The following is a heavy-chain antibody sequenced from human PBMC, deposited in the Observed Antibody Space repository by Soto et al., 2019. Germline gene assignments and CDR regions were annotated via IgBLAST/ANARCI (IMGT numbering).Heavy chain of an antibody. D-gene: IGHD3-3*01. Sequence: GGSLRLSCAASGFTFSSYGMHWVRQAPGKGLEWVAVIWYDGSNKYYADSVKGRFTISRDNSKNTLYLQMNSLRAEDTAAYYCARDHTSGIFGVDKSYGLDVWGQGTTVTVSS. CDR1: GFTFSSYG. CDR2: IWYDGSNK. CDR3: ARDHTSGIFGVDKSYGLDV. V-gene: IGHV3-33*01. J-gene: IGHJ6*02.